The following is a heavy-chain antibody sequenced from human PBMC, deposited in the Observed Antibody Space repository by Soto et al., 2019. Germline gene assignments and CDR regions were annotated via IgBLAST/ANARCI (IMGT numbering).Heavy chain of an antibody. Sequence: GGSLRLSCAASGFTFSSYAMHWVRQAPGKGLEWVAVISYDGSNKYHADSVKGRFTISRDNSKNTLYLQMNSLRAEDTAVYYCARIYGSGSYPHYYYYYGMDVWGQGTTVTVSS. CDR3: ARIYGSGSYPHYYYYYGMDV. CDR2: ISYDGSNK. J-gene: IGHJ6*02. V-gene: IGHV3-30-3*01. D-gene: IGHD3-10*01. CDR1: GFTFSSYA.